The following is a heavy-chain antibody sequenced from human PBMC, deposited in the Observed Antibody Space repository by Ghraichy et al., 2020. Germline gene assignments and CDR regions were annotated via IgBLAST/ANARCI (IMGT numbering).Heavy chain of an antibody. CDR3: ATTDYYDSSGYYYDYFDY. CDR1: GFTFSSYG. V-gene: IGHV3-30*03. CDR2: ISYDGSNK. D-gene: IGHD3-22*01. J-gene: IGHJ4*02. Sequence: LTCAASGFTFSSYGMHWVRQAPGKGLEWVAVISYDGSNKYYADSVKGRFTISRDNSKNTLYLQMNSLRAEDTAVYYCATTDYYDSSGYYYDYFDYWGQGTLVTVSS.